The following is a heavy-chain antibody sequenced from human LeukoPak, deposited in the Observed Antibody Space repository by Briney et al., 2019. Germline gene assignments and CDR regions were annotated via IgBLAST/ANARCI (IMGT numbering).Heavy chain of an antibody. CDR3: ARVRSQLDETDDAFDI. J-gene: IGHJ3*02. CDR1: GYSISSGYY. V-gene: IGHV4-38-2*02. D-gene: IGHD1-1*01. CDR2: IYHSGST. Sequence: SETLSLTCTVSGYSISSGYYWGWIRQPPGKGLEWIGSIYHSGSTYYNPSLKSRVTISVDTSKNQFSLKLSSVTAADTAVYYCARVRSQLDETDDAFDIWGQGTMVTVSS.